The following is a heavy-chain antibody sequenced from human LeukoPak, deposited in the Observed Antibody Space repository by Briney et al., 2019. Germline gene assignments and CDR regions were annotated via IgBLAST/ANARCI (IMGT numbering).Heavy chain of an antibody. Sequence: SETLSLTCAVYGGSFSGYYWSWIRQPPGKGLEWIGEINHSGSTNYNPSLKSRVTISVDTSKNQFSLKLSSVTAADTAVYYCARVPFWIRFARYFDYWGQGTLVTVSS. J-gene: IGHJ4*02. CDR1: GGSFSGYY. CDR2: INHSGST. V-gene: IGHV4-34*01. CDR3: ARVPFWIRFARYFDY. D-gene: IGHD3-3*01.